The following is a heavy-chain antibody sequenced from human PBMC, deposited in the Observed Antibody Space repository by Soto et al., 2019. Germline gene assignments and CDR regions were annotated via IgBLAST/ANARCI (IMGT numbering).Heavy chain of an antibody. CDR2: INPSGGST. CDR3: AKDSQIYDTYYDFWSGYLYYYYGMDV. Sequence: ASVKVSCKASGYTFTSYYMHWVRQAPGQGLEWMGIINPSGGSTSYAQKFQGRVTMTRDTSTSTVYMELSSLRSEDTAVYYCAKDSQIYDTYYDFWSGYLYYYYGMDVWGQGTTVTVSS. V-gene: IGHV1-46*01. J-gene: IGHJ6*02. D-gene: IGHD3-3*01. CDR1: GYTFTSYY.